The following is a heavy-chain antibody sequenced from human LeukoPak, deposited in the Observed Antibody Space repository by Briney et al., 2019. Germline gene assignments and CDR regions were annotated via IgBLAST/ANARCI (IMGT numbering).Heavy chain of an antibody. CDR2: ISSSSSYI. CDR3: AKDKGYSGSYNGYFDY. J-gene: IGHJ4*02. D-gene: IGHD1-26*01. Sequence: GGSLRLSCAASGFTFITYSMNWVRQAPGKGLEWVSSISSSSSYIYYADSVRGRFTISRDNPKNSLYLQMNSLRAEDTALYYCAKDKGYSGSYNGYFDYWGQGTLVTVSS. V-gene: IGHV3-21*04. CDR1: GFTFITYS.